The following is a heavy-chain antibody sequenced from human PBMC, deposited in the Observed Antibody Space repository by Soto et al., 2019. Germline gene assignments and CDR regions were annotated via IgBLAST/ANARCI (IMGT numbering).Heavy chain of an antibody. CDR1: VVTLCKYG. Sequence: WGGPLVACAASVVTLCKYGVHWVRQAPGKGLEWVTLIWNDGIRKVYVDSVKGRFTISRDNSKNTLDLQMNNLRDEDTAVYYCARDDDNDANALDYWGPGTLVTVSS. J-gene: IGHJ4*02. CDR2: IWNDGIRK. V-gene: IGHV3-33*01. CDR3: ARDDDNDANALDY.